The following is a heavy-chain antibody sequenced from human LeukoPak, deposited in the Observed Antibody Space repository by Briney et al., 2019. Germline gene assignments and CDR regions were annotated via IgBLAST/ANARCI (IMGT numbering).Heavy chain of an antibody. J-gene: IGHJ4*02. CDR1: GFTFSSYG. V-gene: IGHV3-30*02. CDR3: AKDTRKVVGATFDY. CDR2: IRYDGSNK. D-gene: IGHD1-26*01. Sequence: GGSLRLSCAASGFTFSSYGMHWVRQAPGKGLEWVAFIRYDGSNKYYADSVKGRFTISRDNSKNTLYLKMNSLRAEDTAVYYCAKDTRKVVGATFDYWGQGTLVTVSS.